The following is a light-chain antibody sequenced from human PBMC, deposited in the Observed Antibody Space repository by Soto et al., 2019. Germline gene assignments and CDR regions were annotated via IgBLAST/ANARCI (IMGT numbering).Light chain of an antibody. Sequence: EMAMTQSPATLSVSSGEGPTFAWTASQSASSELAWDQQKPGQAPRLLIYDTSTRATGIPARFSGSGSGTEFTLTISSLQSEDFAVYYCQQYSNWPPITFGQGTRLEIK. CDR3: QQYSNWPPIT. V-gene: IGKV3-15*01. J-gene: IGKJ5*01. CDR2: DTS. CDR1: QSASSE.